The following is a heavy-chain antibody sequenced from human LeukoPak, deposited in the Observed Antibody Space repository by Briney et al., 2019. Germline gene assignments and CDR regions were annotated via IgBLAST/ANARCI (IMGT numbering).Heavy chain of an antibody. D-gene: IGHD4-17*01. Sequence: AGGSLRLSCAASGFTFSSYEMNWVSQAPGKGLEWVSYISSSGSTIHYADSVKGRFTISRDNAKNSLYLQMNSLRAEDTAVYYCARVSYGDYSGYFDYWGQGTLVTVSS. CDR3: ARVSYGDYSGYFDY. V-gene: IGHV3-48*03. J-gene: IGHJ4*02. CDR1: GFTFSSYE. CDR2: ISSSGSTI.